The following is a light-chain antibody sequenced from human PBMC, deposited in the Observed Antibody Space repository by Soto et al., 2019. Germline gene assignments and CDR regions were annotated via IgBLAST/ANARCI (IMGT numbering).Light chain of an antibody. CDR2: KAS. CDR1: QYISSW. J-gene: IGKJ2*01. Sequence: DIQMTQSPSILSASVRDRVTITCRARQYISSWLVWYQQKPGKAPKVLIYKASNLESGVPSRFSGGGSGTEFTLTISSLQPDDFATYYCQQYNSYPYTFGQGTKLEIK. CDR3: QQYNSYPYT. V-gene: IGKV1-5*03.